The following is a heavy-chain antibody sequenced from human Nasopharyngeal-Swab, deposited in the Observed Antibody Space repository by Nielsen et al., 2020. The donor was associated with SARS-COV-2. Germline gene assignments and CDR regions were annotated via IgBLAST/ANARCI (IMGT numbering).Heavy chain of an antibody. D-gene: IGHD3-3*01. CDR3: AKDETYYDFWSGYFRWFDP. J-gene: IGHJ5*02. Sequence: VRQAPGKGLEWVSAISGSGGSTYYADSVKGRFTISRDNSKNTLYLQMNSLRAEDTAVYYCAKDETYYDFWSGYFRWFDPWGQGTLVTV. V-gene: IGHV3-23*01. CDR2: ISGSGGST.